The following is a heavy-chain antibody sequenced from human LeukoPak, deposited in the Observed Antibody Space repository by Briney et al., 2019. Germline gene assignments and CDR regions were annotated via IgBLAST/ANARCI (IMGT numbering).Heavy chain of an antibody. V-gene: IGHV3-23*01. CDR1: GFTFNICV. CDR2: INSNGGTA. D-gene: IGHD6-19*01. CDR3: VRDRGSGWYYMDR. Sequence: SGGSLSLSCAACGFTFNICVKRWAPEAPGGGLEWGSVINSNGGTAFYADSVKGRFTISRDNSRNTVSLHMKSLRVDDTAIYFCVRDRGSGWYYMDRWGQGTLVTVAS. J-gene: IGHJ4*02.